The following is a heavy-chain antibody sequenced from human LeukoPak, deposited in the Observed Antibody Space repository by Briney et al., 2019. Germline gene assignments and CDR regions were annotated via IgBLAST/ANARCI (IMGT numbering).Heavy chain of an antibody. V-gene: IGHV4-39*07. CDR2: IYYSGST. Sequence: PSETLSLTCTVSGGSISSSSYYWGWIRQPPGKGLEWIGSIYYSGSTYYNPSLKSRVTISVDTSKNQFSLKLSSVTAADTAVYYCASEGVGGYCSGGSCLNPYGMDVWGQGTTVTVS. D-gene: IGHD2-15*01. J-gene: IGHJ6*02. CDR1: GGSISSSSYY. CDR3: ASEGVGGYCSGGSCLNPYGMDV.